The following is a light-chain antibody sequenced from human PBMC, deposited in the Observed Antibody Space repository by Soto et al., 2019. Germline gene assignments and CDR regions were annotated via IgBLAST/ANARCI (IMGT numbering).Light chain of an antibody. J-gene: IGLJ3*02. CDR1: SSDVGTYKP. V-gene: IGLV2-23*01. CDR2: DDS. Sequence: QSVLTQPASVSGSPGQSITISGTGTSSDVGTYKPVSWYQQHPGKAPKVIIYDDSKRPSGVSNRFSGSKSGNTASLTISGLQAEDEADYYCCSFAGSSTWFGGGTKVTVL. CDR3: CSFAGSSTW.